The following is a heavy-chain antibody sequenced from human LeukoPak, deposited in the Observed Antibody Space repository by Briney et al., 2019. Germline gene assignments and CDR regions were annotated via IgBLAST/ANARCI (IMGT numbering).Heavy chain of an antibody. J-gene: IGHJ3*02. V-gene: IGHV1-2*02. CDR2: INPNSGGT. CDR3: ARELADRRAFDI. Sequence: ASVKVSCKASGYTFTGYYMHWVRQAPGQGLEWMGWINPNSGGTNYAQKFQGRVTMTRDTSISTAYMELSRLRSDDTAVYYCARELADRRAFDIWGQGTMVTVSS. CDR1: GYTFTGYY.